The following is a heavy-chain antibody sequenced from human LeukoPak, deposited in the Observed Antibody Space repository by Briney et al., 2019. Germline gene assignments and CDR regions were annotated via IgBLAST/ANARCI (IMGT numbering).Heavy chain of an antibody. CDR3: ARAIAARPCDY. CDR2: MNPNSGNT. V-gene: IGHV1-8*03. D-gene: IGHD6-6*01. Sequence: ASVKVSCKAPGYTFTSYDINWVRQATGQGLEWMGWMNPNSGNTGYAQKFQGRVTITRNTSISTAYMELSSLRSEDTAVYYCARAIAARPCDYWGQGTLVTVSS. CDR1: GYTFTSYD. J-gene: IGHJ4*02.